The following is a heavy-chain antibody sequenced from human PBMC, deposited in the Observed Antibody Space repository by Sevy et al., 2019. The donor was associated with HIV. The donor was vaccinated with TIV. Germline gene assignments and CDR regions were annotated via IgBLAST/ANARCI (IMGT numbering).Heavy chain of an antibody. J-gene: IGHJ4*02. CDR1: GGSISSSSYY. CDR2: IYYSGST. V-gene: IGHV4-39*01. Sequence: GSLSLTCTVSGGSISSSSYYWGWIRQPPGKGLEWIGSIYYSGSTYYNPSLKSRVTISVDTSKNQFSLKLSSVTAADMAVYYCARGQWLVHDYWGQGTLVTVSS. CDR3: ARGQWLVHDY. D-gene: IGHD6-19*01.